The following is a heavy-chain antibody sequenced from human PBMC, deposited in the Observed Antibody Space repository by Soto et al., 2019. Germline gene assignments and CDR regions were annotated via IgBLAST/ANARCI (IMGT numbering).Heavy chain of an antibody. Sequence: LSLTCTVSGVTISSGAYYWSWIRQPPGKGLEWIGNIYYSGSTYYSPSLKSRVAISLDTSKNQFSLRLSSVTAADTAVYYCARYRFSGSKWSKFDFWGQGTLVTVSS. CDR3: ARYRFSGSKWSKFDF. D-gene: IGHD6-13*01. CDR2: IYYSGST. V-gene: IGHV4-31*03. CDR1: GVTISSGAYY. J-gene: IGHJ4*02.